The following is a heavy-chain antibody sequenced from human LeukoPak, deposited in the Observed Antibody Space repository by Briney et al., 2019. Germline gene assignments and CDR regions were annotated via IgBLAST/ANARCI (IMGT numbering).Heavy chain of an antibody. CDR1: GGSIGSHD. V-gene: IGHV4-59*11. Sequence: AETLSLTCAVSGGSIGSHDWSWIRQAPGKGLEWIGYIYYSASTNYNPSLKSRVTISVDTSKNQFSLKLSSVPAADTAVYYCARVGRGDAFDLWGQGTMVTASS. CDR2: IYYSAST. CDR3: ARVGRGDAFDL. D-gene: IGHD1-26*01. J-gene: IGHJ3*01.